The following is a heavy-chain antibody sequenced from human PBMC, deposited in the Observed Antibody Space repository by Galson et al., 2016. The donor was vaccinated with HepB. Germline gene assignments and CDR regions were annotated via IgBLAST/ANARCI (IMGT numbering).Heavy chain of an antibody. CDR2: ISVDGNNK. D-gene: IGHD6-19*01. CDR1: GFLLRGSV. Sequence: SLRLSCAASGFLLRGSVIHWVRQAPGKGLEWVALISVDGNNKPFADSVKGRFTISRDNYQNTVDLPKNSLRPEDSAVYYCAREGFNSGRAGTFDIRGQGTVVSVSS. J-gene: IGHJ3*02. V-gene: IGHV3-30*04. CDR3: AREGFNSGRAGTFDI.